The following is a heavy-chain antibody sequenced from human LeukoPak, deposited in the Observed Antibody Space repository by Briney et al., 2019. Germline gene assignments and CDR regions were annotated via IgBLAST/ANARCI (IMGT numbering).Heavy chain of an antibody. CDR2: IYYSGST. V-gene: IGHV4-59*08. D-gene: IGHD4-17*01. J-gene: IGHJ4*02. CDR1: GGSFSGYY. CDR3: ARLSSYGAFDY. Sequence: PSETLSLTCAVYGGSFSGYYWSWIRQPPGKGLEWIGYIYYSGSTNYNPSLKSRVTISVDTSKNQFSLKLSSVTAADTAVYYCARLSSYGAFDYWGQGTLVTVSS.